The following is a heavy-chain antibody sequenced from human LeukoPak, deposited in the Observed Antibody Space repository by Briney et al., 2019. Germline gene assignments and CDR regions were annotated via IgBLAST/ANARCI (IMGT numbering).Heavy chain of an antibody. Sequence: PSETLSLTCTVSGGFIRSSSYYWVWIRQPPGKGLEWIGSVYYSGSTNYNPSLKSRVTISVDTSKNQFSLKLSSVTAADTAVYYCARVEWFGELSPFDIWGQGTMVTVSS. V-gene: IGHV4-39*07. D-gene: IGHD3-10*01. CDR3: ARVEWFGELSPFDI. J-gene: IGHJ3*02. CDR1: GGFIRSSSYY. CDR2: VYYSGST.